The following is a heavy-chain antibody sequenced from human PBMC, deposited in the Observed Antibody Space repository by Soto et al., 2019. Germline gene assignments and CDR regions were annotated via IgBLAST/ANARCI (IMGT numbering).Heavy chain of an antibody. CDR3: ARPRPAFYRYSFGS. CDR2: VSGSGGAT. V-gene: IGHV3-23*01. CDR1: RFTFKGCS. D-gene: IGHD2-15*01. J-gene: IGHJ1*01. Sequence: GGALSPSFSTPRFTFKGCSHSLVPPGPGKGREWGSGVSGSGGATYYTDSVGGRFTISKDFPKNRVSLQMSGLRVDDTAVYYCARPRPAFYRYSFGSWGQGALVTVSS.